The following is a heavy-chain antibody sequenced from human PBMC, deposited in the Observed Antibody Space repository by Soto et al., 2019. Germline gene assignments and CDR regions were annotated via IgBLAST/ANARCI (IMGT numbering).Heavy chain of an antibody. Sequence: PGGSLRLSCAASGFTFSSYSMNWVRQAPGKGLEWVSSISSSSSYIYYADSVKGRFTISRDNAKNSLYLQMNSLRAEDTAVYYCARDLPTPANWGWGYYYGMDVWGQGTTVTVSS. CDR3: ARDLPTPANWGWGYYYGMDV. V-gene: IGHV3-21*01. CDR2: ISSSSSYI. CDR1: GFTFSSYS. D-gene: IGHD7-27*01. J-gene: IGHJ6*02.